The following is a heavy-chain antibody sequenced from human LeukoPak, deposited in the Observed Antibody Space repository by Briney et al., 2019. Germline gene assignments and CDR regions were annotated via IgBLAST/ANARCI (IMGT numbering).Heavy chain of an antibody. CDR2: INWNGGST. CDR3: ARVTMITFGGVI. CDR1: GFTFDDYG. V-gene: IGHV3-20*04. Sequence: GGSLRLSCAASGFTFDDYGMSWVRQAPGKGLEWVSGINWNGGSTGYADSVKGRFTISRDNAKNSLYLQMSSLRAEDTAVYYCARVTMITFGGVIWGQGTLVTVSS. J-gene: IGHJ4*02. D-gene: IGHD3-16*01.